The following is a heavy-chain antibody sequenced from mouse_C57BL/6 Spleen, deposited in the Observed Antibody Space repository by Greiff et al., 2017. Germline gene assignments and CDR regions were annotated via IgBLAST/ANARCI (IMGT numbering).Heavy chain of an antibody. CDR1: GFTFSDYY. CDR3: ARSMIKNWYFDV. D-gene: IGHD2-4*01. CDR2: INYDGSST. Sequence: EVKVEESEGGLVQPGSSMKLSCTASGFTFSDYYMAWVRQVPEKGLEWVANINYDGSSTYYLDSLKSRFIISRDNAKNILYLQMSSLKSEDTATYYCARSMIKNWYFDVWGTGTTVTVSS. J-gene: IGHJ1*03. V-gene: IGHV5-16*01.